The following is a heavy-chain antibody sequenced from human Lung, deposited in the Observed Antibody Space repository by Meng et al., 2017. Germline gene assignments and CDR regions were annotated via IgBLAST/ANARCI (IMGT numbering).Heavy chain of an antibody. V-gene: IGHV1-2*06. Sequence: QVQLLQSGAEVKKTGASVKVSCKASGYTFIGYSIHWVRQAPGPGLEWMGRINPNSGVTNYAQKFEGRVTMTRDTSISTAYMELSRLRSDDTAVYYCARFDPRAYWGQGTLVTVSS. CDR1: GYTFIGYS. CDR3: ARFDPRAY. CDR2: INPNSGVT. J-gene: IGHJ4*02. D-gene: IGHD3-9*01.